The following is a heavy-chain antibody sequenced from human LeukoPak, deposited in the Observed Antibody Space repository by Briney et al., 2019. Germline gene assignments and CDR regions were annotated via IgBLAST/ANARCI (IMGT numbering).Heavy chain of an antibody. V-gene: IGHV3-30*02. J-gene: IGHJ3*02. Sequence: GGSLRLSCAASGFTFSSYGMHWVRQAPGKGLEWVAFIRYDGSNKYYADSVKGRFTISRDNSKNTLYLQMNSLRAEDTALYYCAKDDAYDYVWGSLAPGRAFDIWGQGTMVTVSS. D-gene: IGHD3-16*01. CDR3: AKDDAYDYVWGSLAPGRAFDI. CDR2: IRYDGSNK. CDR1: GFTFSSYG.